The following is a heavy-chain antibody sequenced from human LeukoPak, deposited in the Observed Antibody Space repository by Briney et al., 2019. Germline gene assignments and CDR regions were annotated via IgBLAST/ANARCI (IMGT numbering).Heavy chain of an antibody. CDR3: AKPPVAGTLYYYYMDV. Sequence: PGGSLRLSCAASGFTFSSYGMSWVRRAPGKGLEWVSAICGSGGSTYYADSVKGRFTISRDNSKNTLYLQMNSLRAEDTAVYYCAKPPVAGTLYYYYMDVWGKGTTVTVSS. D-gene: IGHD6-19*01. CDR2: ICGSGGST. J-gene: IGHJ6*03. CDR1: GFTFSSYG. V-gene: IGHV3-23*01.